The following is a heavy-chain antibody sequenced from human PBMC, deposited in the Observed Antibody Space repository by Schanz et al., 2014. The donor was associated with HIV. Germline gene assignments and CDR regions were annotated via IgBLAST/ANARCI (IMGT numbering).Heavy chain of an antibody. CDR3: ARTYTGDWSTGAD. V-gene: IGHV1-69*01. Sequence: QVQLVQSGAEVKKPGSSVKVSCKASGDSFTNYVISWVRQAPGQGLEWMGGIIPLFGTSNYAQKFQGRATITADESTSTAYMELSSLRSEDTAVYYCARTYTGDWSTGADWGQGTLVTVSS. J-gene: IGHJ4*02. D-gene: IGHD2-21*02. CDR1: GDSFTNYV. CDR2: IIPLFGTS.